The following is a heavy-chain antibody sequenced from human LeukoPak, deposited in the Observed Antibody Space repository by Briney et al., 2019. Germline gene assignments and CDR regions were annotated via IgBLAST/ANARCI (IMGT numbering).Heavy chain of an antibody. D-gene: IGHD3-10*01. J-gene: IGHJ6*02. V-gene: IGHV4-30-4*01. CDR3: ARSYYYGSGSYNYYYYGMDV. CDR2: IYYSGST. CDR1: GGSISSGDYY. Sequence: SQTLSLTCTVSGGSISSGDYYWSWIRQPPGKGLEWIGYIYYSGSTYYNPSLKSRVTISVDTSKNQFSLKLSSVTAAGTAVYYCARSYYYGSGSYNYYYYGMDVWGQGTTVTVSS.